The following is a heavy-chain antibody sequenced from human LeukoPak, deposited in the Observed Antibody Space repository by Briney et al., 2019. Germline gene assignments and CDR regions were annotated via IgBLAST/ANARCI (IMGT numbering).Heavy chain of an antibody. CDR2: IWYDGSNK. CDR3: ARDLTQLALFDY. CDR1: GFTFSNYG. J-gene: IGHJ4*02. D-gene: IGHD6-13*01. V-gene: IGHV3-33*01. Sequence: GALRLSCAGSGFTFSNYGMHWVRQAPGKGPGWVAVIWYDGSNKYYADSVKGRFTLSRDNSKNTLFLQMNSLRPEDTAVYFCARDLTQLALFDYWGQGTLVTVSS.